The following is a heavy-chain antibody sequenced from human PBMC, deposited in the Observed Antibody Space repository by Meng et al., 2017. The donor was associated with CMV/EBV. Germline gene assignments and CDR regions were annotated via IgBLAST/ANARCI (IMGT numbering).Heavy chain of an antibody. J-gene: IGHJ4*02. CDR1: VGSISSGDYY. Sequence: QVQMQNSVPVLVKPSQTLSLPCTVSVGSISSGDYYWSWIRQPPGKGLEWIGYIYYSGSTYYNPSLKSRVTISVDTSKNQFSLKLSSVTAADTAVYYCARAQYSSSCDYWGQGTLVTVSS. V-gene: IGHV4-30-4*08. CDR3: ARAQYSSSCDY. CDR2: IYYSGST. D-gene: IGHD6-13*01.